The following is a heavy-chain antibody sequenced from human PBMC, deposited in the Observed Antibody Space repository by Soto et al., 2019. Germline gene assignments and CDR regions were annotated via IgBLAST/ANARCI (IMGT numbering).Heavy chain of an antibody. CDR3: TRRDSGAFDV. J-gene: IGHJ3*01. CDR2: ISHSGKTI. V-gene: IGHV3-11*01. Sequence: PGGSLRLSCATSGFTFRYYYFSWIRQAPGKGLEWISYISHSGKTIYYADSVKGRFTISRDDAKNTLYPQMNSLRAEDTAMYYCTRRDSGAFDVWVHGTMVTVSS. CDR1: GFTFRYYY.